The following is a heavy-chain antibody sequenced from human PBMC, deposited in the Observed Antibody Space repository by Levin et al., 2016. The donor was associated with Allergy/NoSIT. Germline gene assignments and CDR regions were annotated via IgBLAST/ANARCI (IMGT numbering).Heavy chain of an antibody. J-gene: IGHJ5*02. D-gene: IGHD2-2*01. V-gene: IGHV3-23*01. Sequence: VRQAPGKGLEWVSAISGSGGSTYYADSVKGRFTISRDNSKNTLYLQMNSLRAEDTAVYYCAKEGWCSSTSCYDHWFDPWGQGTLVTVSS. CDR3: AKEGWCSSTSCYDHWFDP. CDR2: ISGSGGST.